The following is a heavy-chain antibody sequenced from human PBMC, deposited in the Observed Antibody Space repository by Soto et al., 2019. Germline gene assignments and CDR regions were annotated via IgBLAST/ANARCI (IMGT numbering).Heavy chain of an antibody. D-gene: IGHD3-22*01. Sequence: GGSLRSSCAASGFSFSNFAMTWSHRAPGKGLEWVSAIGGSGITYYADSVKCRITIASDNSRNTVYLQMNSLRAEDTAVYYWAKNSGYGYYDSGGIASWGQGTPVTVSS. CDR3: AKNSGYGYYDSGGIAS. V-gene: IGHV3-23*01. CDR2: IGGSGIT. CDR1: GFSFSNFA. J-gene: IGHJ4*02.